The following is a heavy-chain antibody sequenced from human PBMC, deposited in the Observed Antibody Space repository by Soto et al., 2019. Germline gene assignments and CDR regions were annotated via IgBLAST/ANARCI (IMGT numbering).Heavy chain of an antibody. CDR3: ARGTAMVGGDYYYYGMDV. Sequence: PGGSLRLSCAASGFTFSSYAMHWVRQAPGKGLEWVVVISYDGSNKYYADSVKGRFTISRDNSKNTLYLQMNSLRAEDTAVYYCARGTAMVGGDYYYYGMDVWGQGTTVTVSS. CDR1: GFTFSSYA. CDR2: ISYDGSNK. D-gene: IGHD5-18*01. J-gene: IGHJ6*02. V-gene: IGHV3-30-3*01.